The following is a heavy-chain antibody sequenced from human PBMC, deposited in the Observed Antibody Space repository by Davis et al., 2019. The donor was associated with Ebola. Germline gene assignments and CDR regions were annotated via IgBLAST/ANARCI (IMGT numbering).Heavy chain of an antibody. J-gene: IGHJ6*02. CDR1: GFTFSSYS. Sequence: GGSLRLSCAASGFTFSSYSMNWVRQAPGKGLEWVSSISSSSSYIYYADSVKGRFTISRDNAKNSLYLQMNSLRADDTAVYYCARDGGNYDFWSGYYNYYYYGMDVWGQGTTVTVSS. CDR3: ARDGGNYDFWSGYYNYYYYGMDV. V-gene: IGHV3-21*01. D-gene: IGHD3-3*01. CDR2: ISSSSSYI.